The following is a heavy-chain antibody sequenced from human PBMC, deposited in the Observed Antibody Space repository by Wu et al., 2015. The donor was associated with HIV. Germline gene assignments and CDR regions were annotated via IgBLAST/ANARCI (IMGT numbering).Heavy chain of an antibody. D-gene: IGHD2-2*01. CDR1: GGTFSSYA. CDR2: IIPIFGTA. V-gene: IGHV1-69*12. CDR3: ARDHCSSTSGYGLGWFDP. Sequence: QVQLVQSGAEVKKPGSSVKVSCKASGGTFSSYAISWVRQAPGQGLEWMGGIIPIFGTANYAQKFQGRVTITADESTSTAYMELSSLRSEDTAVYYCARDHCSSTSGYGLGWFDPWGQGTLVTVSS. J-gene: IGHJ5*02.